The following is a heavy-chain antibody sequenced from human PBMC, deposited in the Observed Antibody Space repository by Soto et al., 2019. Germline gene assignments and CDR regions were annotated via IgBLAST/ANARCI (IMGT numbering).Heavy chain of an antibody. CDR2: IYSSGTT. V-gene: IGHV4-31*03. CDR1: GGSTSSVGYY. Sequence: QVQLQEEGPGLVKPSQTLALTCTVSGGSTSSVGYYWHWIRQHPGKGLEWIGYIYSSGTTFYSPSLKSRVTISIETSKSQSSLRLTSVTAADTAGYFCARGSQRVTGTLESWGQGTLVTVSS. J-gene: IGHJ5*02. CDR3: ARGSQRVTGTLES. D-gene: IGHD1-1*01.